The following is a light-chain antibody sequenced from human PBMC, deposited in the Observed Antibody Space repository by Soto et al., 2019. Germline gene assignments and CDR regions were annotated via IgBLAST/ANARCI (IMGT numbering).Light chain of an antibody. Sequence: QSVLTQPPSVSAAPGQKVTISCSVSSSNIGNNYVSWYQQLPGTAPKLLIYDNHKRPSGIPDRFSGSKSGTSATLGITGLQTGDEADYYCGTWDSSLSAYVFGTGTKVTVL. CDR1: SSNIGNNY. CDR3: GTWDSSLSAYV. CDR2: DNH. V-gene: IGLV1-51*01. J-gene: IGLJ1*01.